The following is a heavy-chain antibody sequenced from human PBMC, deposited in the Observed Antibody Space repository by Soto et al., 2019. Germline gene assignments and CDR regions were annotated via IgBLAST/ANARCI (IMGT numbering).Heavy chain of an antibody. V-gene: IGHV4-31*03. D-gene: IGHD2-8*01. CDR3: AREGVNYYYGMDV. CDR1: GGSISSGGYY. CDR2: IYYSGST. Sequence: KTSETLSLTCTVSGGSISSGGYYWSWIRQHPGKGLEWIGYIYYSGSTYYNPSLKSRVTISVDTSKNQFSLKLSSVTAADTAVYYCAREGVNYYYGMDVWGQGTTVTVSS. J-gene: IGHJ6*02.